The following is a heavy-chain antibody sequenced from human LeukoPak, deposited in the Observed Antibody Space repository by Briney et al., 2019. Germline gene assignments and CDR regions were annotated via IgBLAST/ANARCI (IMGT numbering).Heavy chain of an antibody. D-gene: IGHD1-26*01. Sequence: GGSLRLSCAASGFTFSNSAMNWVRQVPGKGLEWVSAISGSGGSTYYVDSVKGRFTISRDNSRNTLYLQMNSLRAEDTAVYYCAKEANRGSYPYYFDCWGQGTLVTVSS. CDR1: GFTFSNSA. CDR2: ISGSGGST. CDR3: AKEANRGSYPYYFDC. J-gene: IGHJ4*02. V-gene: IGHV3-23*01.